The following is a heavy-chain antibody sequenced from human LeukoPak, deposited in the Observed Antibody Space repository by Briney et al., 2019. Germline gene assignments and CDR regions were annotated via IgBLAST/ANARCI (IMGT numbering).Heavy chain of an antibody. V-gene: IGHV3-23*01. D-gene: IGHD3-22*01. Sequence: GGSLRLSCAASGFTFSSYAMSWVRQAPGKGLEWVSAIGSGGSTYYADSVKGRFTISRDNSKNTLYLQMNSLRAEDTAVYYCAKAGYPYYYDSSGFNWFDPWGQGTLVTVSS. J-gene: IGHJ5*02. CDR1: GFTFSSYA. CDR3: AKAGYPYYYDSSGFNWFDP. CDR2: IGSGGST.